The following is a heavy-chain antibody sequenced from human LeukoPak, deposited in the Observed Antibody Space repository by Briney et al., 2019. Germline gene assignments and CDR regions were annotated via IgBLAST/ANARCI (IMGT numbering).Heavy chain of an antibody. V-gene: IGHV4-34*01. CDR1: GGSFSGYY. D-gene: IGHD3-3*01. J-gene: IGHJ3*02. CDR3: ARGREDDFWSGYYNSGPDAFDI. Sequence: SETLSLTCAVYGGSFSGYYWSWIRQPPGKGLEWIGEINHSGSTNYSPSLKSRVTISVDTSKNQFSLKLSSVTAADTAVYYCARGREDDFWSGYYNSGPDAFDIWGQGTMVTVSS. CDR2: INHSGST.